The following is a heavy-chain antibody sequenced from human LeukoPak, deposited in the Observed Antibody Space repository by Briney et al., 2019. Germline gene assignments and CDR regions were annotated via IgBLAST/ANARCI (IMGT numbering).Heavy chain of an antibody. V-gene: IGHV1-2*02. Sequence: ASVKVSCKTSGYTFSGHYMHWVRQAPGQGLEWMGWIYPNSGGTNYAQKFQGRLTLTRDTSISTAYMQLSRLRSDDTAVYFCARVVGYGDYPFDFWGQGTLVTASS. CDR1: GYTFSGHY. J-gene: IGHJ4*02. CDR2: IYPNSGGT. CDR3: ARVVGYGDYPFDF. D-gene: IGHD4-17*01.